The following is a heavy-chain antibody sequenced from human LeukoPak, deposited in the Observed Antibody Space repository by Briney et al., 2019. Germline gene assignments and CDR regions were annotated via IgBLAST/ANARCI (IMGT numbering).Heavy chain of an antibody. J-gene: IGHJ3*02. CDR2: ISTYNGNT. Sequence: GASVKVSCKASGYTFTSYGISWVRQAPGQGLEWMGRISTYNGNTKYTQKLQGRVTMTTDTATSTAYMELRSLRSDDTAVYYRARDWYYYDSGGYDFDAFDIWGQGTMVTVSS. V-gene: IGHV1-18*01. D-gene: IGHD3-22*01. CDR3: ARDWYYYDSGGYDFDAFDI. CDR1: GYTFTSYG.